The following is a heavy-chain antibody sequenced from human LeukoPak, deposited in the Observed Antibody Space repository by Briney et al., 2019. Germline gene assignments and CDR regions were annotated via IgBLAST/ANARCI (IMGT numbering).Heavy chain of an antibody. J-gene: IGHJ3*02. D-gene: IGHD5-18*01. CDR1: GYTFTSYY. Sequence: ASVKVSCKASGYTFTSYYMHWVRQAPGQGLEWMGIINPSGGSTSYAQKFQGRVTMTRDTSTSTVYMELSSLRSEDTAVYYCASPLRGYSCGDAFDIWGQGTMVTVSS. CDR2: INPSGGST. CDR3: ASPLRGYSCGDAFDI. V-gene: IGHV1-46*03.